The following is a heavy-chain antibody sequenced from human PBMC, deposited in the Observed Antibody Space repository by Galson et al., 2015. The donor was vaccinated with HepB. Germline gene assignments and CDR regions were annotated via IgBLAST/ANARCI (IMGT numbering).Heavy chain of an antibody. J-gene: IGHJ4*02. CDR1: GYTLTELS. CDR3: ATGGGSYPLENY. Sequence: SVKVSCKVSGYTLTELSMHWVRQAPGKGLEWMGGFDPEDGETIYAQKFQGRVTMTEDTSTDTAYMELSSLRSEDTAVYYCATGGGSYPLENYWGQGTLVTVSS. V-gene: IGHV1-24*01. D-gene: IGHD1-26*01. CDR2: FDPEDGET.